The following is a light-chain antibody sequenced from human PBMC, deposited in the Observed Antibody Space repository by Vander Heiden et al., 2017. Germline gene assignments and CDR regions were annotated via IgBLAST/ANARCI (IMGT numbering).Light chain of an antibody. V-gene: IGKV3-11*01. J-gene: IGKJ2*01. Sequence: EIVSTQSPPTLPLSQGESDTLSCRARQSVSSYFAWSHQKPGQAPRLLIYDASNRATGIPARFSGSGSGTDFTLTISSLGPEDFAVYYCQQRSNWPPMYTFGQGTKLEIK. CDR3: QQRSNWPPMYT. CDR2: DAS. CDR1: QSVSSY.